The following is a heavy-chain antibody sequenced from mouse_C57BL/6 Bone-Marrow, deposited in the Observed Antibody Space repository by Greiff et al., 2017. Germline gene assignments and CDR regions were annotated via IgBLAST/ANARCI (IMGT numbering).Heavy chain of an antibody. CDR3: ARSRLAWFAD. J-gene: IGHJ3*01. D-gene: IGHD4-1*01. V-gene: IGHV1-69*01. CDR1: GYTFTSYW. CDR2: IDPSDSYT. Sequence: QVQLKQPGAELVMPGASVKLSCKASGYTFTSYWMHWVKQRPGQGLEWIGEIDPSDSYTNYNQKFKGKSTLTVDKSSSTAYMQLSSLTSEDSAVYYCARSRLAWFADWGQGTLVTVSA.